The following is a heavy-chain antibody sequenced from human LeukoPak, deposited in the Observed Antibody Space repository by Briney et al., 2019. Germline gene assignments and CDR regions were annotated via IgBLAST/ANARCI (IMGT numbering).Heavy chain of an antibody. V-gene: IGHV1-18*04. CDR1: GYTFASYG. J-gene: IGHJ6*04. CDR3: ARDRGLRYSYGHYAMEV. D-gene: IGHD5-18*01. Sequence: ASVKVSFKASGYTFASYGISWVRQAPGQALEWMGEISAYNGNTNYAQKLQGRVTMTTETSTSKAYMELRSLRSDDTAVYYCARDRGLRYSYGHYAMEVWGKGTTVTVSS. CDR2: ISAYNGNT.